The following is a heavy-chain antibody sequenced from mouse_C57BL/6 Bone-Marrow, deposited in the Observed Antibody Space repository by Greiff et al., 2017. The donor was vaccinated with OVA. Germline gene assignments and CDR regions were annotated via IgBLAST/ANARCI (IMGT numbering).Heavy chain of an antibody. D-gene: IGHD3-3*01. CDR2: IYPRSGNT. CDR1: GYTFTDHT. J-gene: IGHJ3*01. V-gene: IGHV1-81*01. Sequence: VQLQQSDAELVKPGASVKISCKVSGYTFTDHTIHWVKQRTGQGLEWIGEIYPRSGNTYYNEKFKGKATLTADKSSSTAYMELRSLTSEDSAVYFCARVGGAYWGQGTLVTVSA. CDR3: ARVGGAY.